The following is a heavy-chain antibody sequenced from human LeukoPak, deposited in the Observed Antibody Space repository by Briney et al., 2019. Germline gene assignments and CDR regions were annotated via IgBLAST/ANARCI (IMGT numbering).Heavy chain of an antibody. CDR1: GGSISSYY. J-gene: IGHJ4*02. CDR2: INHSGST. CDR3: ARIGGTYYEYYFDY. Sequence: SETLSLTCTVSGGSISSYYWSWIRQPPGKGLEWIGEINHSGSTNYNPSLKSRVTISVDTSKNQFSLKLSSVTAADTAVYYCARIGGTYYEYYFDYWGQGTLVTVSS. V-gene: IGHV4-34*01. D-gene: IGHD1-26*01.